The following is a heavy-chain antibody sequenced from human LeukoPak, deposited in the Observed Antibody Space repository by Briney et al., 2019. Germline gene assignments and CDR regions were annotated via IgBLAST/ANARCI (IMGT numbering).Heavy chain of an antibody. V-gene: IGHV3-21*01. CDR3: ARDPYSGNYGAYYYYMDV. Sequence: GGSLRLSCAASGFSFSTYNMNWVRQAPGQRLEWVSSITSGSSYIYYADSVKGRFTISRDNAKSSLYLQMDSLRAEDTAVYYCARDPYSGNYGAYYYYMDVWGKGTTVTISS. D-gene: IGHD1-26*01. CDR1: GFSFSTYN. CDR2: ITSGSSYI. J-gene: IGHJ6*03.